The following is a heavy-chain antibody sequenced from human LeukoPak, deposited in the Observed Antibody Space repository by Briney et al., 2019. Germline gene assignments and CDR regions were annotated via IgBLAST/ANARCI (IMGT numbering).Heavy chain of an antibody. J-gene: IGHJ4*02. CDR2: IFYSGIT. V-gene: IGHV4-39*01. CDR3: AGIIVVTSTDYFDS. Sequence: SETLSLTCTVSGGSISGTLYYWGWIRQPPGKGLEWIGSIFYSGITYYNPSLQSRVTISVDASKSQFSLHLSSVTAADTALYYCAGIIVVTSTDYFDSWGQGTLVTVSS. CDR1: GGSISGTLYY. D-gene: IGHD2/OR15-2a*01.